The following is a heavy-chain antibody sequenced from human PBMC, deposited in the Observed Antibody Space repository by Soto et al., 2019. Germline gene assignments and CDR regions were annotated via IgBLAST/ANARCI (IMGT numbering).Heavy chain of an antibody. V-gene: IGHV1-46*04. Sequence: QVQLVQSGAEVKKPGDSVKVSCTASGYTFSNYSIHWVRQAPGQGLEWMGIINASTGGTTYAQKLQGRVTTTRDTSRTTLYMELSSLRSEDTAVYDCARVANIVVVVAALDYCGQGSLVVVSS. CDR3: ARVANIVVVVAALDY. CDR2: INASTGGT. J-gene: IGHJ4*02. D-gene: IGHD2-15*01. CDR1: GYTFSNYS.